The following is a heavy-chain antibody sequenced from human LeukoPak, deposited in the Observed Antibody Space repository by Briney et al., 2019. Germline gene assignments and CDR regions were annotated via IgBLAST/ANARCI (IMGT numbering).Heavy chain of an antibody. J-gene: IGHJ5*02. Sequence: GGSLRLSCAASGFTFSSYSMNWVRQAPGKGLEWVSSISSSSSYIYYADSVKGRSTISRDNAKNSLYLQMNSLRAEDTAVYYCARDRLMTTVTTDWFDPWGQGTLVTVSS. CDR3: ARDRLMTTVTTDWFDP. CDR1: GFTFSSYS. V-gene: IGHV3-21*01. D-gene: IGHD4-17*01. CDR2: ISSSSSYI.